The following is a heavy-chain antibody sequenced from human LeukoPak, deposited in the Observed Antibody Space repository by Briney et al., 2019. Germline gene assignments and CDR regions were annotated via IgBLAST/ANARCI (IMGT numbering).Heavy chain of an antibody. D-gene: IGHD3/OR15-3a*01. J-gene: IGHJ4*02. CDR3: ARQTGSGLFILP. CDR1: GGSISSSSYY. Sequence: SETLSLTCTVSGGSISSSSYYWGWIRQPPGKGLEWIGSIYYSGSTYYNPSLKSRVTISVDKAKNQFSLKLTSVTAAATAVYYCARQTGSGLFILPGGQGTLVTVSS. V-gene: IGHV4-39*01. CDR2: IYYSGST.